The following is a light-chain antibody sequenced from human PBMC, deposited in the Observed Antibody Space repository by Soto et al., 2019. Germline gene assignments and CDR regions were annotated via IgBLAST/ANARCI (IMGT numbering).Light chain of an antibody. CDR2: DAS. V-gene: IGKV1-13*02. CDR3: QQYGTLPLT. J-gene: IGKJ4*01. Sequence: AIQLTQSPSSLSASTGDRVAISCRASQGIKSALVWYQQKPGKSPKLLVYDASSLEGGVPSRFSGSGYGTDFTLTITSLQPEDLATYYCQQYGTLPLTFGGGTKVEIK. CDR1: QGIKSA.